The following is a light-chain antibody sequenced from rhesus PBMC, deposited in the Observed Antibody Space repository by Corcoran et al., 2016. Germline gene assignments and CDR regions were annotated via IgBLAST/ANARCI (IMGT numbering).Light chain of an antibody. CDR2: DTS. V-gene: IGLV7-88*01. CDR1: AGAVTGSHY. J-gene: IGLJ6*01. Sequence: QAVVTQEPSLTVSPGGTVTLTCGSSAGAVTGSHYPYWFQQKPGQAPRTLIYDTSNKPSWTPARFSGSLLGGKAALTLSGAQPEDEAEYYCWLNYSGAQLVFGSGTKLTV. CDR3: WLNYSGAQLV.